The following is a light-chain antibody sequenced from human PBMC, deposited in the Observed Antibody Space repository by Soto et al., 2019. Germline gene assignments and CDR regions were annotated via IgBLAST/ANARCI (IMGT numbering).Light chain of an antibody. CDR2: RNN. CDR1: SSNIGSNY. Sequence: QSVLTQPPSASGTPGQRVTISCSGSSSNIGSNYVYWYQQLPGTAPKLLIYRNNQRPSGVPDRFSGSKSGTSASLAIRGLRSEDEADYYCAAGDASLSGYVFGTGTRVTVL. J-gene: IGLJ1*01. CDR3: AAGDASLSGYV. V-gene: IGLV1-47*01.